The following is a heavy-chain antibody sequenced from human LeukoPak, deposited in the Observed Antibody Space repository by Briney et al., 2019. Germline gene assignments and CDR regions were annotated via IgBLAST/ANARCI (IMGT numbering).Heavy chain of an antibody. D-gene: IGHD5-24*01. J-gene: IGHJ3*01. V-gene: IGHV1-18*01. CDR3: ARARWLNVFEV. CDR1: GYSFMNYG. CDR2: MSTYNDDK. Sequence: ASVKVSCKASGYSFMNYGITWVRQAPGQGLEWMGWMSTYNDDKQYAQKFQGRVTLTIDTSTTTAYMEPRSLSSDDTAVYYCARARWLNVFEVGGQGTLVTVPS.